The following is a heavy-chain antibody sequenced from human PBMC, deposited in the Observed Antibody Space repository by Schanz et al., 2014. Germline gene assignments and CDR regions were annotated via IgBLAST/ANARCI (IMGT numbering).Heavy chain of an antibody. V-gene: IGHV3-48*01. J-gene: IGHJ4*02. Sequence: EVQLVESGGGLVKPGGSLRLSCGASGFTFSDYSMNWVRQAPGQGLEWLSYISGSGNTIYYADSVKGRFTISRDNAKKSLDLHMNSMTAEDTAVYYCATENWWTVEKWGQGTLVTVSS. CDR3: ATENWWTVEK. CDR1: GFTFSDYS. D-gene: IGHD2-15*01. CDR2: ISGSGNTI.